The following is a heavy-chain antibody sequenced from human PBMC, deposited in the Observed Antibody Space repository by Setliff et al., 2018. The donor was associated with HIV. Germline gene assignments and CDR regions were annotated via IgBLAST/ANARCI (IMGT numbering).Heavy chain of an antibody. V-gene: IGHV1-2*05. Sequence: ASVKVSCKASGYTFTDYYLHWVRQAPGQGLQWVGRIDPNSGGTILAQTFQGRVTMARDRSISTAYMELSRLRSDDTGVYYCASKVHCTNGVCLDAFDIWGQGTTVTVSS. CDR1: GYTFTDYY. CDR2: IDPNSGGT. CDR3: ASKVHCTNGVCLDAFDI. D-gene: IGHD2-8*01. J-gene: IGHJ3*02.